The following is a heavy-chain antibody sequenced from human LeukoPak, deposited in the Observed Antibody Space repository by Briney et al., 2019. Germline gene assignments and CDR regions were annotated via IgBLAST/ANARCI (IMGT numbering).Heavy chain of an antibody. CDR2: IYPGDSDT. CDR1: GYSFTSHW. J-gene: IGHJ6*02. Sequence: GESLKISCKGSGYSFTSHWIGWVRQMPGKGLEWMGIIYPGDSDTRYSPSFQGRVTISADKSITTAYLQWSSLKASDTAIYYCARSSGTTSLYYGMDVWGQGTTVTVSS. CDR3: ARSSGTTSLYYGMDV. V-gene: IGHV5-51*01. D-gene: IGHD1-7*01.